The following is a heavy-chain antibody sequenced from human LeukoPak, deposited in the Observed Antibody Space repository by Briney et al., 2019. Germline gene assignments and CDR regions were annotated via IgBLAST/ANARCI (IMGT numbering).Heavy chain of an antibody. Sequence: ASVKVSCKASGYTFTSYAMNWVRQAPGQGLEWMGWIDPNSGGTNYARKFEGRVTMTRDTSISTDYMELSRLRSDDTAVYYCAREYTGHYDFWSGKDSLDYWGQGTLVTVSS. J-gene: IGHJ4*02. CDR1: GYTFTSYA. V-gene: IGHV1-2*02. CDR3: AREYTGHYDFWSGKDSLDY. CDR2: IDPNSGGT. D-gene: IGHD3-3*01.